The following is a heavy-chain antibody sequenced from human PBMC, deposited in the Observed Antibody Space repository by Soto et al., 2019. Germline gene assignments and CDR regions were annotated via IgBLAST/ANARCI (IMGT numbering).Heavy chain of an antibody. CDR3: AREEEDYYYYGMDV. V-gene: IGHV3-48*02. Sequence: PGGSLRLSCAASGFTFSNYAMSWVRQAPGKGLEWLSAISSSSSTIYYADSVKGRFTISRDNAKNSLYLQMNSLRDEDTAVYYCAREEEDYYYYGMDVWGQGTTVTVSS. J-gene: IGHJ6*02. CDR2: ISSSSSTI. CDR1: GFTFSNYA.